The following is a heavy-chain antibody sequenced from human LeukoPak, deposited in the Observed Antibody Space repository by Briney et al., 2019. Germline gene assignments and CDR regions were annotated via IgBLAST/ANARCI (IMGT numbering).Heavy chain of an antibody. Sequence: SETLSLTCTVSGGSISSSSYYWGRIRHPPGKGLEWIGSIYYSASTYYNPSLKSRVTISVDTSKNQFSLKLSSVTAADTAVYYCASFYYYDSSGFFVGGYYFDYWGQGTLVTVSS. J-gene: IGHJ4*02. CDR1: GGSISSSSYY. CDR3: ASFYYYDSSGFFVGGYYFDY. CDR2: IYYSAST. D-gene: IGHD3-22*01. V-gene: IGHV4-39*01.